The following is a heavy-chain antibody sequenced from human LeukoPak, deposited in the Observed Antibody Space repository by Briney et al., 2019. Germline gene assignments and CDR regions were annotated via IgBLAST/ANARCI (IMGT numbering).Heavy chain of an antibody. Sequence: PSETLSLTCTVSGGSISSHYWSWIRQPPRKGLEWIGYIYYSGSTNYNPSLKSRVTISVDTSKNQFSLKLSSVTAADTAVYYCARDNGYSSSWYDYWGQGTLVTVSS. CDR3: ARDNGYSSSWYDY. CDR1: GGSISSHY. D-gene: IGHD6-13*01. CDR2: IYYSGST. V-gene: IGHV4-59*11. J-gene: IGHJ4*02.